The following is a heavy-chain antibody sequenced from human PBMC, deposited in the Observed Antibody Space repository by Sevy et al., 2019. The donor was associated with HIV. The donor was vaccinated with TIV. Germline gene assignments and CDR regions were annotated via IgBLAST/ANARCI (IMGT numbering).Heavy chain of an antibody. CDR3: ATGGIAAAGHFDY. CDR1: GFTFSSYA. J-gene: IGHJ4*02. D-gene: IGHD6-13*01. Sequence: GGSLRLSCAASGFTFSSYAMSWVRQAPGKGLEWVSAISGSGGSTYYADSVKGRFTISRDNSKNTLYLQMNSLRAEDTAVYYSATGGIAAAGHFDYWGQGTLVTVSS. CDR2: ISGSGGST. V-gene: IGHV3-23*01.